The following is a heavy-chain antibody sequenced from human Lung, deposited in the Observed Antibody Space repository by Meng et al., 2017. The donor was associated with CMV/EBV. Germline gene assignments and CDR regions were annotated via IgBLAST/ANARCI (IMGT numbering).Heavy chain of an antibody. V-gene: IGHV4-4*07. CDR1: GGSISSYY. CDR3: ARAEADTGNFDY. CDR2: IYTSRTT. D-gene: IGHD6-19*01. Sequence: QVHLRVRGPGLVKPLETRSLTCTVYGGSISSYYWSWIRQSAGKGLEWIGRIYTSRTTIYNPSLKSRLTLSLDTSKNQFSLKLNSVTAEDTAVYYCARAEADTGNFDYWGQGTLVTVSS. J-gene: IGHJ4*02.